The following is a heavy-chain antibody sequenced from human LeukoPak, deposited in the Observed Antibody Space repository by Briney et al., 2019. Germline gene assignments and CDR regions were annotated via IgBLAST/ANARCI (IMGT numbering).Heavy chain of an antibody. D-gene: IGHD6-6*01. Sequence: SETLSLTCAVYGGSFSGYYWSWIRQPPGKGLEWIGEINHSGSTNYNPSLKSRVTISVDTSKNQFSLKLSSVTAADTAVYYCARGVRIAARRGMVRVGNRYYFDYWGQETLVTVSS. CDR2: INHSGST. V-gene: IGHV4-34*01. CDR3: ARGVRIAARRGMVRVGNRYYFDY. J-gene: IGHJ4*02. CDR1: GGSFSGYY.